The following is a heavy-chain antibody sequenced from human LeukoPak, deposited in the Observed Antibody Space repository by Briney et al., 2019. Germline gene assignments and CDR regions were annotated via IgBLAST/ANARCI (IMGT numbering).Heavy chain of an antibody. CDR1: GDFIRRDY. CDR2: VSDSGRI. V-gene: IGHV4-59*01. Sequence: SETLSLTCSVSGDFIRRDYWTWLRQSPGKGLEWIGFVSDSGRIRYNPSLQSRVTLSIDASRSQLSLKLRSLSAADTAVYYCARLLDYDSSGDPDTFNMWGQGTKVTVSS. D-gene: IGHD3-22*01. CDR3: ARLLDYDSSGDPDTFNM. J-gene: IGHJ3*02.